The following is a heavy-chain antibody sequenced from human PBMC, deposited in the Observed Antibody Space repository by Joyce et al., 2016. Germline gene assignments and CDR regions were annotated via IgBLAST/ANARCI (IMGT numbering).Heavy chain of an antibody. Sequence: QVHLAQSGTEVKRPGASVKVSCKAFGYSFANFAMHLVRQAPGQRPEWMGWINPGNCHTKYSQKFQGRVIFIRDTSASTAYMELSSLKSEDTALYYCARGNTDYWGQGTLVTVSS. V-gene: IGHV1-3*01. CDR1: GYSFANFA. J-gene: IGHJ4*02. CDR3: ARGNTDY. CDR2: INPGNCHT.